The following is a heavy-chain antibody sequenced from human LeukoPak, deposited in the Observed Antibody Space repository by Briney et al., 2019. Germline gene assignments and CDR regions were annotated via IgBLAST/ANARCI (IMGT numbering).Heavy chain of an antibody. J-gene: IGHJ4*02. V-gene: IGHV1-3*01. Sequence: ASVKVSCKASGYTFTSYAMHWVRQAPGQRLEWMGWINAGNGNTKYSQKFQGRVTITRDTSASTAYMELSSLTFDDTAVYFCATPRQYQLLWNYWGQGTLVTISS. CDR2: INAGNGNT. D-gene: IGHD2-2*01. CDR1: GYTFTSYA. CDR3: ATPRQYQLLWNY.